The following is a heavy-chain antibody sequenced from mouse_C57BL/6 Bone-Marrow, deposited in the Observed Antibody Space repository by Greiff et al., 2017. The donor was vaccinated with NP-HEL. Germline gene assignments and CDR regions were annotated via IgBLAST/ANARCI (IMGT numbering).Heavy chain of an antibody. CDR2: IDPNSGGT. V-gene: IGHV1-72*01. CDR3: AREDYYGSPFAY. Sequence: QVQLKQPGAELVKPGASVKLSCKASGYTFTSYWMHWVKQRPGRGLEWIGRIDPNSGGTKYNEKFKSKATLTVDNPSSTAYMQLSSLTSEDSAVYYCAREDYYGSPFAYWGQGTLVTVSA. CDR1: GYTFTSYW. J-gene: IGHJ3*01. D-gene: IGHD1-1*01.